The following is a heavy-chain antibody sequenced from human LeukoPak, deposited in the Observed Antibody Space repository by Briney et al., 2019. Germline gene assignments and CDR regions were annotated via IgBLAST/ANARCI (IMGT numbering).Heavy chain of an antibody. Sequence: PSETLSLTCAVSGGSISSSNWWSWVRQPPGKGLEWIGEIIHSGSTNYNPSLKSRVTMSIDNSKNQFTLELISVTATDTAVYYCARRPYRGGDCYSVGFDYWGQGTLVTVSS. CDR2: IIHSGST. V-gene: IGHV4-4*02. CDR3: ARRPYRGGDCYSVGFDY. D-gene: IGHD2-21*02. J-gene: IGHJ4*02. CDR1: GGSISSSNW.